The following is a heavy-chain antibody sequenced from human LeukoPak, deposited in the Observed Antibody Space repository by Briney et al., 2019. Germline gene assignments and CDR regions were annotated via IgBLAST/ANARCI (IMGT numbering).Heavy chain of an antibody. Sequence: PGGSLRLSCAASGFIFGNYAMSRVRQAPGKGLEWVSGSGSGGGTYYANSVKGRFTISRDNSKNTLYLQMNSLRAEDTAIYYCAKAHSVSAPGCFDPWGQGTLVTVSS. V-gene: IGHV3-23*01. D-gene: IGHD5-18*01. CDR1: GFIFGNYA. CDR2: SGSGGGT. CDR3: AKAHSVSAPGCFDP. J-gene: IGHJ5*02.